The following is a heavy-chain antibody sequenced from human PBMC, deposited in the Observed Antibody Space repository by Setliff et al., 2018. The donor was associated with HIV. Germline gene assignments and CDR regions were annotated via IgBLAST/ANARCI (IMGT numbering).Heavy chain of an antibody. D-gene: IGHD2-21*01. V-gene: IGHV4-34*01. CDR3: ARGVARQVVIDRWFDP. Sequence: SETLSLTCAVFGGSFSDFYWSWIRQPPGKGLEWIGEISYSGSTVYNPSLKSRVTMSVDASKNLVSLNVNSVTAADTAIYYCARGVARQVVIDRWFDPWGQGTPVTVSS. J-gene: IGHJ5*02. CDR2: ISYSGST. CDR1: GGSFSDFY.